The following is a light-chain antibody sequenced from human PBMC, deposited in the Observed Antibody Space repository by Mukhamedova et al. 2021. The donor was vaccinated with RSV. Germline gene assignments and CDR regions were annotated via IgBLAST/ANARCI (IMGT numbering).Light chain of an antibody. J-gene: IGKJ5*01. Sequence: QKPGQAPRLLIFGASTRATSLPARFSGGGSGTDFTLTISSLQPEYFAVYYCQQRSNWPPITFGQGTRLEIK. CDR2: GAS. V-gene: IGKV3-11*01. CDR3: QQRSNWPPIT.